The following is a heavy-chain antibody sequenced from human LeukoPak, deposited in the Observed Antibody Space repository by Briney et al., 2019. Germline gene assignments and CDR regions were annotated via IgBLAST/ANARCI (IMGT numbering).Heavy chain of an antibody. D-gene: IGHD2-15*01. CDR2: INHSGST. V-gene: IGHV4-34*01. CDR1: GGSFSGYY. J-gene: IGHJ5*02. Sequence: PSETLSLTCAVSGGSFSGYYWSWIRQPPGKGLEWIGEINHSGSTNYNPPLKSRVTISVDTSKNQFSLKLSSVTAADTAVYYCASSRRGYCSGGSCARFDPWGQGTLVTVSS. CDR3: ASSRRGYCSGGSCARFDP.